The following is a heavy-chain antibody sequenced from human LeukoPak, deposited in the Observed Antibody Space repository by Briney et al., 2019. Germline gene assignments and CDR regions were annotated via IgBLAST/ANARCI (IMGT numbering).Heavy chain of an antibody. CDR2: IKHDGSEK. Sequence: GGSLTLPCAPSGYTLSSDCMSWVRQAPGKGLEWVANIKHDGSEKYYVDSVKGRFTISRDNAKNSLYLQINSRSAEDTDVYYCARDWGLIPTATTGIANSGYAMFHDWSERPLVTVSA. D-gene: IGHD5-12*01. V-gene: IGHV3-7*05. CDR3: ARDWGLIPTATTGIANSGYAMFHD. CDR1: GYTLSSDC. J-gene: IGHJ4*02.